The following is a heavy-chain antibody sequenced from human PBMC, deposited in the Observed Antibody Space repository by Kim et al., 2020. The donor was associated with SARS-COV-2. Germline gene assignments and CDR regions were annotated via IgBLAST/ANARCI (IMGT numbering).Heavy chain of an antibody. Sequence: ASVKVSCKASGYTFTDYAINWVRQAPGQRLEWMGWITTYNGNTLDAQKFQGRVSMTTDTSANTAYLELRSLTFDDTAFYYCARRPYSGNHILYWGQGTLV. CDR1: GYTFTDYA. J-gene: IGHJ1*01. D-gene: IGHD1-26*01. CDR2: ITTYNGNT. V-gene: IGHV1-18*04. CDR3: ARRPYSGNHILY.